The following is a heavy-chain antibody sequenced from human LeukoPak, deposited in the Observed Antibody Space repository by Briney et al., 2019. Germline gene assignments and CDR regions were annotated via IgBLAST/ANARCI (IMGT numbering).Heavy chain of an antibody. V-gene: IGHV3-11*06. D-gene: IGHD6-13*01. CDR1: GFTFSNAW. CDR2: ISSAGTFT. J-gene: IGHJ4*02. CDR3: ARSSIAATGNFQY. Sequence: GGSLRLSCATSGFTFSNAWMNWIRQTPGKGLEWVSYISSAGTFTSYAESVKGRFTISRDNAKFSLHLQMNSLRAEDTAVYYCARSSIAATGNFQYWGQGTLVTVSS.